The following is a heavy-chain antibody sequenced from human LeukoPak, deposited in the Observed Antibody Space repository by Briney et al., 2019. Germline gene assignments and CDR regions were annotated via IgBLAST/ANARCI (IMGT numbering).Heavy chain of an antibody. J-gene: IGHJ4*02. CDR3: AKDSGDYVIDF. V-gene: IGHV3-30*02. Sequence: GRSLRLSCAASGFTFSSYGMHWVRQAPGKGLEWVAFIWYDGSNQDYADSVKGRFTISRDNSKNTLDLQMNSLRAEDTAVYYCAKDSGDYVIDFWGQGTLATVSS. D-gene: IGHD2-21*02. CDR2: IWYDGSNQ. CDR1: GFTFSSYG.